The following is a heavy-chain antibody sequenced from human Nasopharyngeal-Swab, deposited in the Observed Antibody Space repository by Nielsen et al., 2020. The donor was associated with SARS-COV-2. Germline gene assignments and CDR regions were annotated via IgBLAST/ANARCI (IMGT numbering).Heavy chain of an antibody. CDR2: IDPSDSYT. V-gene: IGHV5-10-1*01. D-gene: IGHD2-15*01. CDR3: ARSEVVVAATVMDV. J-gene: IGHJ6*04. Sequence: GGSLRLSCKGSGYSFTSYWISWVRQMPGKGPEWMGTIDPSDSYTNYSPSFQGHVTISADKSISTAYLQWSSLKASDTAMYYCARSEVVVAATVMDVWGKGTTVTVSS. CDR1: GYSFTSYW.